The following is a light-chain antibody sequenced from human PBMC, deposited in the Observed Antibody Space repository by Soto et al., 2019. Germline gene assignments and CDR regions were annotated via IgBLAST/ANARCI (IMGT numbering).Light chain of an antibody. V-gene: IGKV1-5*01. CDR2: DVS. CDR3: QQYNTYST. J-gene: IGKJ5*01. Sequence: DIQMTQSPSTLSASVGERVTITCRASQSVSNWLAWYQQKPGKAPNLLIYDVSSLESGVPSRFSGSGSGTEFILTISSLQPDDFATYYCQQYNTYSTFGQGTRLEIK. CDR1: QSVSNW.